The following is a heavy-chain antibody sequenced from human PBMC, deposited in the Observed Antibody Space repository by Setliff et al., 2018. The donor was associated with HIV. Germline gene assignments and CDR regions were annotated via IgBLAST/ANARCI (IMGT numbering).Heavy chain of an antibody. D-gene: IGHD4-4*01. CDR1: GYTFTSCF. J-gene: IGHJ4*02. V-gene: IGHV1-46*01. CDR2: INPSDGTT. CDR3: VKEYHTEVTDTRVANYFDY. Sequence: GASVKVSCKASGYTFTSCFMHWVRQAPGQGLEYMGIINPSDGTTDYTQKFLDRVTMTSDTSTSTVYMELRSLRSEDTAIYYCVKEYHTEVTDTRVANYFDYWGQGTLVTV.